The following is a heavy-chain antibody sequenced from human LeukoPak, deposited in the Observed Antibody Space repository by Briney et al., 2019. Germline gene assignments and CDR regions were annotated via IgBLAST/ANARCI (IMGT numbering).Heavy chain of an antibody. D-gene: IGHD4-17*01. CDR3: ARDRAVTQDWVEFDP. CDR2: ISYDGSNE. J-gene: IGHJ5*02. Sequence: GRSLRLSCAASGFTFSSYIMHWVRQAPGKGLEWVAGISYDGSNEYYTDSVKGRFTISRDNSKNTMYLQMNRLRVEDTAVYFCARDRAVTQDWVEFDPWGQGTLVTVSS. V-gene: IGHV3-30*10. CDR1: GFTFSSYI.